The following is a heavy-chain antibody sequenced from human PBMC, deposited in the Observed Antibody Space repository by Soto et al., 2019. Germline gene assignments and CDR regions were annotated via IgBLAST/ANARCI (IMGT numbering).Heavy chain of an antibody. CDR1: GFTFSSYA. D-gene: IGHD3-10*01. J-gene: IGHJ6*02. CDR2: ISGSGGST. CDR3: AKPLVGGSGSYYKHPSSYYGMDV. V-gene: IGHV3-23*01. Sequence: GGSLRLSCAASGFTFSSYAMSWVRQAPGKGLEWVSAISGSGGSTYYADSVKGRFTISRDNSKNTLYLQMNSLRAEDTAVYYCAKPLVGGSGSYYKHPSSYYGMDVWGQGTTVTVSS.